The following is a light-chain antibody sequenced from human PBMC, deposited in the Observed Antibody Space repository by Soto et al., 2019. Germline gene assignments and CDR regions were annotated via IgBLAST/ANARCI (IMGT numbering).Light chain of an antibody. CDR3: MQATQFPGI. V-gene: IGKV2-24*01. Sequence: DIVMTQTPLSSPVTLGQPASISCRSSQSLVHGDGNTYLSWLQQRPGQPPRLLIYKISKRSSGVCDRFSGSGAGTDFTLKISKVEAQDVGVYYCMQATQFPGIFGQGTRLEIK. CDR2: KIS. J-gene: IGKJ2*01. CDR1: QSLVHGDGNTY.